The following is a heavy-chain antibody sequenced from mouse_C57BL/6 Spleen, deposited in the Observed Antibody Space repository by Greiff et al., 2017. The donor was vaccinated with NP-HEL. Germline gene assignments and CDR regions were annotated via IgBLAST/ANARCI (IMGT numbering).Heavy chain of an antibody. CDR1: GFTFSDYY. D-gene: IGHD2-5*01. V-gene: IGHV5-16*01. Sequence: EVKLVESEGGLVQPGSSLKLSCTASGFTFSDYYMAWVRQVPEKGLEWVANINYDGSSTYYLDSLKSRFIISRDNAKNILYLQMSSLKSEDTATYYCARAHSKRYFDVWGTGTTVTVSS. CDR2: INYDGSST. CDR3: ARAHSKRYFDV. J-gene: IGHJ1*03.